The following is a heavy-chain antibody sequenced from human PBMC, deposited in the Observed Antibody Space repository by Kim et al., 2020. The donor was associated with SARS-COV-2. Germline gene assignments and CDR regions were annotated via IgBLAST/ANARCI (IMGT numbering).Heavy chain of an antibody. CDR3: AREEGGSGWYEDY. Sequence: ASVKVSCKASGYTFTSYAMHWVRQAPGQRLEWMGWINAGNGNTKYSQKFQGRVTITRDTSASTAYMELSSLRSEDTAVYYCAREEGGSGWYEDYWGQGTLVTVSS. CDR2: INAGNGNT. J-gene: IGHJ4*02. V-gene: IGHV1-3*01. CDR1: GYTFTSYA. D-gene: IGHD6-19*01.